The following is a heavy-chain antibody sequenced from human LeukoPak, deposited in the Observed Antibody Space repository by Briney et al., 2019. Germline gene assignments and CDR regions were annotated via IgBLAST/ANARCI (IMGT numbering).Heavy chain of an antibody. D-gene: IGHD2-15*01. Sequence: GASVKVSCKASGGTFSSYAISWVRQAPGQGLEWMGWISAYNGNTNYAQKLQGRVTMTTDTSTSTAYMELRSLRSDDTAVYYCARTVKYVVVVTVPYFDYWGQGTLVTVSS. V-gene: IGHV1-18*01. CDR3: ARTVKYVVVVTVPYFDY. CDR1: GGTFSSYA. J-gene: IGHJ4*02. CDR2: ISAYNGNT.